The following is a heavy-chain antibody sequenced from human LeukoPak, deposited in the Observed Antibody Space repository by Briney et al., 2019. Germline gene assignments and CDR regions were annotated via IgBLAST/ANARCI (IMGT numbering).Heavy chain of an antibody. J-gene: IGHJ4*02. CDR1: GFTFKHYM. D-gene: IGHD2-2*01. CDR3: AKDIVVVPAANIAAAGNY. CDR2: ISGSGGST. V-gene: IGHV3-23*01. Sequence: PGGSLRLSCAPSGFTFKHYMMNWVRQAPGKGLEWVSAISGSGGSTYYADSVKGRFTISRDNSKNTLYLQMNSLRAEDTAVYYCAKDIVVVPAANIAAAGNYWGQGTLVTVSS.